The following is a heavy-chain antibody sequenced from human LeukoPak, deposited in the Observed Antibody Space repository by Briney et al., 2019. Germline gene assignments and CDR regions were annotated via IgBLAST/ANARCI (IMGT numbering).Heavy chain of an antibody. CDR2: IHDTGST. V-gene: IGHV4-59*11. CDR1: GGSLSSHY. D-gene: IGHD2-2*01. CDR3: ARFSSGCSTSSCYLTY. Sequence: SETLSLTCSVSGGSLSSHYWSWIRQPPGKGLELIGHIHDTGSTFYNPSLRGRVTISLDTSNNQFSLKLTSMTAADTAVYYCARFSSGCSTSSCYLTYWGQGTLVTVS. J-gene: IGHJ4*02.